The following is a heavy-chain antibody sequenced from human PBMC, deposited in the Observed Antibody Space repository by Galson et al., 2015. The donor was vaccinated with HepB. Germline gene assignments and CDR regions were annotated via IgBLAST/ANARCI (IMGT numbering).Heavy chain of an antibody. D-gene: IGHD3-22*01. CDR3: ARAHYYDRSGYYLDAFDI. V-gene: IGHV3-21*01. J-gene: IGHJ3*02. CDR2: ISSSSSYI. CDR1: GFTFSSYS. Sequence: SLRLSYAASGFTFSSYSMNWVRQAPGKGLEWVSSISSSSSYIYYADSVKGRFTISRDNAKNSLYLQMNSLRAEDTAVYYCARAHYYDRSGYYLDAFDIWGQGTMVTVSS.